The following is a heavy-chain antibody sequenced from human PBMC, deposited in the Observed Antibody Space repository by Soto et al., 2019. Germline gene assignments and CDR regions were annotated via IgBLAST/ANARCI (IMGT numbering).Heavy chain of an antibody. D-gene: IGHD3-22*01. CDR2: ISSSSCTI. J-gene: IGHJ4*02. Sequence: GGSLRLSCAASGFTFSTYSMNWVRQAPGKGLEWVSYISSSSCTIFYTDSVKGRFTVSRDNAKNSPYLQMNSLRAEDTAVYYCARSTYYYDSSGPQAYWGQGTLVTVSS. V-gene: IGHV3-48*01. CDR1: GFTFSTYS. CDR3: ARSTYYYDSSGPQAY.